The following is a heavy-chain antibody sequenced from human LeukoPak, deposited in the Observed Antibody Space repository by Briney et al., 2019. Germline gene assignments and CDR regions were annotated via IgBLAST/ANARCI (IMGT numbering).Heavy chain of an antibody. D-gene: IGHD3-10*01. CDR1: GGSISSYY. CDR2: IHYSGST. J-gene: IGHJ6*02. V-gene: IGHV4-59*12. CDR3: ARGPDYYGSGSIILYYYYGMDV. Sequence: PSETLSLTCTVSGGSISSYYWSWIRQPPGKGLEWIGYIHYSGSTNYNPSLKSRVTISVDTSKIQFSLKLSSVTAADTAVYYCARGPDYYGSGSIILYYYYGMDVWGQGTTVTVSS.